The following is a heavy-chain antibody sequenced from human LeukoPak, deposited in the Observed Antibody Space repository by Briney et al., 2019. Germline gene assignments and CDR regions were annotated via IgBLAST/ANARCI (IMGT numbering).Heavy chain of an antibody. D-gene: IGHD5-12*01. V-gene: IGHV4-59*01. CDR1: GGSISSYY. CDR2: TYYSGRT. J-gene: IGHJ4*02. Sequence: QASETLSLTCTVSGGSISSYYWSWIRQPPGKGLEWIGYTYYSGRTNYNPSLKSRVTISVDTSKNQFSLKLSSVTAADTAVYYCARDSGAYDGNFDYWGQGTLVTVSS. CDR3: ARDSGAYDGNFDY.